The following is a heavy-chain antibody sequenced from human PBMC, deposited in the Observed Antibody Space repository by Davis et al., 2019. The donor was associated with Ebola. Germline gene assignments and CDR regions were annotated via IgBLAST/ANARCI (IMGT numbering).Heavy chain of an antibody. D-gene: IGHD4-23*01. CDR2: IIPIFGTA. V-gene: IGHV1-69*13. J-gene: IGHJ4*02. Sequence: SVTVSCKASGGTFSSYAISWVRQAPGQGLEWMGGIIPIFGTANYAQKFQGRVTITADESTSTAYMELSSLRSEDTAVYYCARGGTVARPFDYWGQGTLVTVSS. CDR1: GGTFSSYA. CDR3: ARGGTVARPFDY.